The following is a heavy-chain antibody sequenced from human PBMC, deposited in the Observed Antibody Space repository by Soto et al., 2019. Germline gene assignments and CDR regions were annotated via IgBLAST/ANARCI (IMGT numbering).Heavy chain of an antibody. Sequence: QLQLQESGPALVKPSETLSLTCTVSGGSISSITYYWGWIRQSPEKGLEWIGYIHYGGSTYYNPSLESRVTISLDTSKNQFSLRPTSVNASDTGGYYCARCTPDLLPSNFWSGYYLSYLDYWGQGSLVTVSA. J-gene: IGHJ4*02. CDR1: GGSISSITYY. CDR3: ARCTPDLLPSNFWSGYYLSYLDY. D-gene: IGHD3-3*01. V-gene: IGHV4-39*01. CDR2: IHYGGST.